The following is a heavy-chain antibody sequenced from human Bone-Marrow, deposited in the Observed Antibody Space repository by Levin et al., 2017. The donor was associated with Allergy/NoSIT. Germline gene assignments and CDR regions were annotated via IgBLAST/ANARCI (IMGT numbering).Heavy chain of an antibody. Sequence: SETLSLTCAVSGASITSGAYPWSWIRQPPGKGLEFIGYTYHSGSTYYNPSLKSRVTISVDTIKNQFSLKLDSVTAADTAVYYCARERGENIDHAFDIWGQGTRVTVSS. D-gene: IGHD2/OR15-2a*01. J-gene: IGHJ3*02. V-gene: IGHV4-30-2*01. CDR2: TYHSGST. CDR1: GASITSGAYP. CDR3: ARERGENIDHAFDI.